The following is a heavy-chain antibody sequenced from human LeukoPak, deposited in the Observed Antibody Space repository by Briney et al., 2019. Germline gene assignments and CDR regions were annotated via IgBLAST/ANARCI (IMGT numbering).Heavy chain of an antibody. V-gene: IGHV3-48*01. CDR1: GFTFSSYS. J-gene: IGHJ3*02. CDR3: ARGYSRAAFDI. CDR2: ISSSSSTI. Sequence: GGSLRLSCAASGFTFSSYSMNWVRQAPGKGLEWVSYISSSSSTIYYADSVKGRFTVSRDNGKNSLLLQMNSLRAEDTALYYCARGYSRAAFDIWGQGTVVAVSS. D-gene: IGHD2-15*01.